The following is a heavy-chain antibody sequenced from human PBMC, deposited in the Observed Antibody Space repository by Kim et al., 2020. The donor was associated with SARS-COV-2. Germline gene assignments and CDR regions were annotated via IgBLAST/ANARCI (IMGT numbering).Heavy chain of an antibody. J-gene: IGHJ6*01. CDR3: ARGRIGWVSNYYYYYGMDV. D-gene: IGHD6-13*01. CDR1: GGSFSGYY. CDR2: INHSGST. Sequence: SETLSLTCAVYGGSFSGYYWSWIRQPPGKGLEWIGEINHSGSTNYNPSLKSRVTISVDTSKNQFSLKLSSVTAADTAVYYCARGRIGWVSNYYYYYGMDVWGQGTTVTVSS. V-gene: IGHV4-34*01.